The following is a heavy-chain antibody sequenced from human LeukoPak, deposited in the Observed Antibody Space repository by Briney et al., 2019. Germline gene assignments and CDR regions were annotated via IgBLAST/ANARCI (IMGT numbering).Heavy chain of an antibody. Sequence: RSGGSLRLSCAASGFTFSSYAMSWVRQAPGKGLEWVSYITSTGGTIDYADSVKGRFTISRDNAKNSLYLQMNSLRAEDSAVYYCARACSGGSCSLYWGQGTLVTVSS. J-gene: IGHJ4*02. CDR1: GFTFSSYA. D-gene: IGHD2-15*01. CDR2: ITSTGGTI. CDR3: ARACSGGSCSLY. V-gene: IGHV3-48*01.